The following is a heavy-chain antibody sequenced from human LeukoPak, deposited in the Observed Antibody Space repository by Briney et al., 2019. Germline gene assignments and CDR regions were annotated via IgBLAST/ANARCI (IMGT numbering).Heavy chain of an antibody. CDR1: GGSFSAYY. V-gene: IGHV4-34*01. CDR3: ARAVSGRFDY. Sequence: PSETLSLTCAVYGGSFSAYYWSWIRQPPGKGLEWIGEINHSGSTNYNPSLKSRVTISVDTSKNQFSLKLSSVTAADTAIYYCARAVSGRFDYWGQGTLVTVSS. CDR2: INHSGST. D-gene: IGHD6-19*01. J-gene: IGHJ4*02.